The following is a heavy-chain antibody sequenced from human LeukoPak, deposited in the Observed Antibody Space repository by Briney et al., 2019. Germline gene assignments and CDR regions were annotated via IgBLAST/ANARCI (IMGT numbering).Heavy chain of an antibody. CDR3: LRDYGGS. D-gene: IGHD3-10*01. CDR1: EFTFGSYW. CDR2: IKPDGSEK. J-gene: IGHJ4*02. V-gene: IGHV3-7*01. Sequence: GGSLRLSCEASEFTFGSYWMSWVRQAPGKGLEWVANIKPDGSEKRYVASVKGRFAISRDNAKNSLYLQMNSLRVEDTVVYYCLRDYGGSWGQGTLVTVSS.